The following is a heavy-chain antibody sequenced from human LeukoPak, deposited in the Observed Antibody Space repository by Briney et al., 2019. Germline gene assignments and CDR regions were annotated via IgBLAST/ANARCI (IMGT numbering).Heavy chain of an antibody. J-gene: IGHJ5*02. CDR1: GGSISSITYY. CDR3: ARDSGTTGEVKFDP. CDR2: IYYSGST. D-gene: IGHD3-10*01. V-gene: IGHV4-39*02. Sequence: PSETLSLTRTVSGGSISSITYYCGWIRHPPRKGLGWSGSIYYSGSTYYTPSLKSRVTISVDTSKNQFSLKLSSVTAADTAVYYCARDSGTTGEVKFDPWGQGTLVTVSS.